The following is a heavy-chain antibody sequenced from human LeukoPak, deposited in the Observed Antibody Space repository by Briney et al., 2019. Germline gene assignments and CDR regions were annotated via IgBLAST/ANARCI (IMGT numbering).Heavy chain of an antibody. CDR3: AKASGD. CDR1: GITFDDYA. J-gene: IGHJ4*02. Sequence: GGSLRLSCAASGITFDDYAMHWVRQAPGKGLEWVSGISWNSGSIGYADSVKGRFTISRDNAKNSLYLQMNSLRAEDTALYYCAKASGDWGQGTLVTVSS. V-gene: IGHV3-9*01. CDR2: ISWNSGSI.